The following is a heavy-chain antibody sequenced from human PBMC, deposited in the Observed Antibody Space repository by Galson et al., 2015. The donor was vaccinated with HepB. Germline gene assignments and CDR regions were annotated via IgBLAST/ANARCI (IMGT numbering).Heavy chain of an antibody. CDR1: GYTFSTYG. CDR3: VRDGRDDVFVRGGVSRYTWFDS. J-gene: IGHJ5*01. Sequence: SVKVSCKASGYTFSTYGISWVRQAPGQGLEWMGRISGYNGNTNYAQKFQGRVTMTTDTSTSTVYMELRSLRYDDTAMYYCVRDGRDDVFVRGGVSRYTWFDSWGQGTLVTVSS. V-gene: IGHV1-18*01. CDR2: ISGYNGNT. D-gene: IGHD3-9*01.